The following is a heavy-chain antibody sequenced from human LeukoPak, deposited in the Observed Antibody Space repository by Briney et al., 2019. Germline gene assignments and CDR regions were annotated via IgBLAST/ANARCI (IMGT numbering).Heavy chain of an antibody. CDR3: AKDQAQYYYGSGSYSIL. CDR1: GFTFNTYA. CDR2: ISGSGGST. V-gene: IGHV3-23*01. D-gene: IGHD3-10*01. Sequence: GGSLRLSCAASGFTFNTYALSWVRQAPGKGLEWVSAISGSGGSTYYADSVKGRFTISRDNSKNTLYLQMNSLRAEDTAVYYCAKDQAQYYYGSGSYSILWGQGTLVTVSS. J-gene: IGHJ4*02.